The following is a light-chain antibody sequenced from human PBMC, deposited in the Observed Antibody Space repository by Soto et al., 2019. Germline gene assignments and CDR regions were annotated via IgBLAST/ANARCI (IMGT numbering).Light chain of an antibody. CDR3: SSYTTSSTLV. V-gene: IGLV2-14*01. CDR2: DVS. Sequence: QSALTQPASVSGSPGQSITISCTGTSSDIGGYNYVSWYQQHPGKAPKLMIYDVSNRPSGVSNRFSGSKSANTASLTVSGLQAEDEADYYCSSYTTSSTLVFGGGTKVTVL. J-gene: IGLJ3*02. CDR1: SSDIGGYNY.